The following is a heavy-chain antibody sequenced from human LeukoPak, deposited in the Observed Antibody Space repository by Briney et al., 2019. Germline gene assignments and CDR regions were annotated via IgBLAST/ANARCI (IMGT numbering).Heavy chain of an antibody. CDR3: AKDTSTISVSGTCFDY. Sequence: GGSLRLSCAASGFTFSSYEMNWVRQAPGKGLEWVSYISSSSSYIYYADSVKGRFTISRDNSKNTLYLQMNSLRAEDTAVYYCAKDTSTISVSGTCFDYWGQGTLVTVSS. V-gene: IGHV3-21*05. J-gene: IGHJ4*02. D-gene: IGHD6-19*01. CDR1: GFTFSSYE. CDR2: ISSSSSYI.